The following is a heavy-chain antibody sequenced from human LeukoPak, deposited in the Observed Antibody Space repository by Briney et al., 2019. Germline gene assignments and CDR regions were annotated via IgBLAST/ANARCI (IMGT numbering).Heavy chain of an antibody. CDR3: ARGAWYNSAYTALHYFDY. CDR1: GYTFTSYD. Sequence: ASAKVSCKASGYTFTSYDINWVRQATGQGLEWMGWMNPNNGNAGYAQKFQDKVTMTRDTSISTAYMELSSLRSEDTAIYYCARGAWYNSAYTALHYFDYWGQGTLVTVSS. V-gene: IGHV1-8*01. CDR2: MNPNNGNA. J-gene: IGHJ4*02. D-gene: IGHD6-19*01.